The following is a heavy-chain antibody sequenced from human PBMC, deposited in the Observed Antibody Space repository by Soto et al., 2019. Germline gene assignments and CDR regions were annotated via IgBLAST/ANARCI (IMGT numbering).Heavy chain of an antibody. D-gene: IGHD3-10*01. J-gene: IGHJ3*01. CDR2: IYYNGST. CDR1: GCSIRRFY. V-gene: IGHV4-59*08. CDR3: ARRWGGTFDF. Sequence: SETLSLTFTVPGCSIRRFYWSWIRQPPGKGLEWVGFIYYNGSTQYNPSLKSRDTMPVDTSKNQFSLKLNSVSAADTAVYYCARRWGGTFDFWGRGTMVT.